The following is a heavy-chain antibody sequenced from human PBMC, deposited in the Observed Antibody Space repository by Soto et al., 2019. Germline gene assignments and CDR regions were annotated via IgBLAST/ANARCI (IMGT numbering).Heavy chain of an antibody. Sequence: SVKVSCKASGGTFSSYAISWVRQAPGQGLEWMGGIIPIFGTANYAQKFQGRVTITADKSTSTAYMELSSLRSEDTAVYYCARGRKNTAIGGSGYYYGMDVWGKGTTDTVSA. CDR2: IIPIFGTA. CDR1: GGTFSSYA. D-gene: IGHD5-18*01. V-gene: IGHV1-69*06. J-gene: IGHJ6*04. CDR3: ARGRKNTAIGGSGYYYGMDV.